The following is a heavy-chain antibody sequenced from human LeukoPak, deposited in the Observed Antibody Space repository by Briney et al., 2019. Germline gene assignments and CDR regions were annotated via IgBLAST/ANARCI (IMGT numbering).Heavy chain of an antibody. CDR1: GFNFNIYA. D-gene: IGHD3-3*01. V-gene: IGHV3-21*01. J-gene: IGHJ5*02. CDR3: APAASYYDFWSGYS. Sequence: GGSLRLSCAASGFNFNIYAMSWVRQAPGKGLEWVSSISSSSSYIYYADSVKGRFTISRDNAKNSLYLQMNSLRAEDTAVYYCAPAASYYDFWSGYSWGQGTLVTVSS. CDR2: ISSSSSYI.